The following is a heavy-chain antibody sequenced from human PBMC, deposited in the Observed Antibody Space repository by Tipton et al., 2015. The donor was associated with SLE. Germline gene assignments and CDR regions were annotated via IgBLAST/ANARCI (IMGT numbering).Heavy chain of an antibody. Sequence: SLRLSCAASGFTFSSYWMHWVRQAPGKGLMWVSRINSEGSSTSYADSVKGRFTISRDNAKNTLYLQMNSLRAEDTAVYYCATGWYSSSPPWYFDLWGRGTLVTVSS. CDR3: ATGWYSSSPPWYFDL. J-gene: IGHJ2*01. CDR2: INSEGSST. V-gene: IGHV3-74*01. D-gene: IGHD6-13*01. CDR1: GFTFSSYW.